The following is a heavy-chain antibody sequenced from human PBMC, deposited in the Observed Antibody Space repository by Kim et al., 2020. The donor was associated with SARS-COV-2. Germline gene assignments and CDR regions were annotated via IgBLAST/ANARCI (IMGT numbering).Heavy chain of an antibody. V-gene: IGHV3-7*01. J-gene: IGHJ4*02. CDR2: INEDGSVR. CDR3: VREFDY. CDR1: GFTFRNVW. Sequence: GGSLRLSCAVSGFTFRNVWMHWVRQAPGKGMEWVANINEDGSVRQYVDSGKGRFTISRDNDKESLYLQMNSLRAEDTALYYCVREFDYWGQGTLVPVSS.